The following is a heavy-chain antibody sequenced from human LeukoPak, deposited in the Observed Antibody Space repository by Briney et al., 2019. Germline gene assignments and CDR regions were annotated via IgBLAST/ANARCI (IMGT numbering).Heavy chain of an antibody. Sequence: PGGSLRLSCAASGFTFSRYWMHWVRHAPGGGLVWVSRINTDGSRTDYADYVKGRFTISRDNAKNTLYLQMNSLGAEDTAVYYCASDFTGYDDYWGQGTLVTVSS. CDR3: ASDFTGYDDY. CDR2: INTDGSRT. V-gene: IGHV3-74*01. CDR1: GFTFSRYW. J-gene: IGHJ4*02. D-gene: IGHD3-9*01.